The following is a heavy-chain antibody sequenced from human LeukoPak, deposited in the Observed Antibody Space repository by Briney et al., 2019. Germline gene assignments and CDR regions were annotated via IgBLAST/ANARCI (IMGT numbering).Heavy chain of an antibody. Sequence: SETLSLTCTVSGGSISSGGYYWSWIRQHPGKGLEWIGYIFYSGSTNYNPSLKSRVTISVDTPKSQFSLRLSSVTAADTAVYYCARDSGFGDPFDFWGQGTLVTVSS. D-gene: IGHD3-16*01. CDR1: GGSISSGGYY. CDR2: IFYSGST. V-gene: IGHV4-61*08. J-gene: IGHJ4*02. CDR3: ARDSGFGDPFDF.